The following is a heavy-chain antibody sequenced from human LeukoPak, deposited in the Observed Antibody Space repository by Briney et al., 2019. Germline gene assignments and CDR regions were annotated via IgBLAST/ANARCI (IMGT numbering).Heavy chain of an antibody. Sequence: GGSLRLSCAASGLSVSSNYMSWVCQAPGKGLERVSVIYSDGSTYYADSVKGRFTISRDNSKNTLYLQISSLRADDTAVYYCARDIDGGPFDCWGQGTLVTVSS. V-gene: IGHV3-53*01. CDR3: ARDIDGGPFDC. D-gene: IGHD3-10*01. CDR2: IYSDGST. CDR1: GLSVSSNY. J-gene: IGHJ4*02.